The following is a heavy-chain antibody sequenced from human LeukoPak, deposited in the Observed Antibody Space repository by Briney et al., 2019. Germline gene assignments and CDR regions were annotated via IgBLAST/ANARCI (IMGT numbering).Heavy chain of an antibody. CDR3: AKAFRGDYYYMDV. CDR2: ISSSSYI. D-gene: IGHD3-3*02. CDR1: GFTFSSYS. Sequence: PGGSLRLSCAASGFTFSSYSMNWVRQAPGKGLEWVSSISSSSYIYYADSVKGRFTISRDNAKNSLYLQMNSLRAEDMALYYCAKAFRGDYYYMDVWGKGTTVTVSS. J-gene: IGHJ6*03. V-gene: IGHV3-21*04.